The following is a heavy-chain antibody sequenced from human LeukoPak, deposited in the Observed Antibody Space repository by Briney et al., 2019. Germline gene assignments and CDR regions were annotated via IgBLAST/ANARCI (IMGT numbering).Heavy chain of an antibody. CDR1: GYTFTSYY. CDR2: INPSGGNT. J-gene: IGHJ5*02. V-gene: IGHV1-46*01. CDR3: ARDKAMVKVRYNWFDP. D-gene: IGHD5-18*01. Sequence: GASVKVSCKASGYTFTSYYMHWVRQAPGQGLEWMGIINPSGGNTGYAQKFQGRVTITRNTSISTAYMELRSLRSEDTAVYYCARDKAMVKVRYNWFDPWGQGTLVTVSS.